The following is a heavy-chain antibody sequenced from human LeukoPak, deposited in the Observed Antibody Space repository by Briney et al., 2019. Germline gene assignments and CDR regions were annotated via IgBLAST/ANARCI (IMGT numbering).Heavy chain of an antibody. D-gene: IGHD1-26*01. Sequence: GGSLRLSCAASGFTFSSYSMNWVRQAPGKGLEWVSSISSSSSYIYYAGSVKGRFTISRDNAKNSLYLQMNSLRAEDTAVYYCARAFGGSYYFQYYFDYWGQGTLVTVSS. CDR1: GFTFSSYS. CDR3: ARAFGGSYYFQYYFDY. V-gene: IGHV3-21*01. CDR2: ISSSSSYI. J-gene: IGHJ4*02.